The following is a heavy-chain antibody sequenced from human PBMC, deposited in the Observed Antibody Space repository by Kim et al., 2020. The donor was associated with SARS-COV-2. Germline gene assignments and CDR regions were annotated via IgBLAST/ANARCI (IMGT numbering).Heavy chain of an antibody. J-gene: IGHJ4*02. V-gene: IGHV4-39*01. CDR2: GST. Sequence: GSTYYNPSLKSRVTISVDTSKNQFSLELSSVTAADTAVYYCASHALFSSDYWGQGTLVTVSS. CDR3: ASHALFSSDY.